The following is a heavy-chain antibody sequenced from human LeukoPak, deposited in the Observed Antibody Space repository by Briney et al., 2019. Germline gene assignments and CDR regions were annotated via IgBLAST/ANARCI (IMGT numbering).Heavy chain of an antibody. J-gene: IGHJ5*02. CDR2: IYHSGST. CDR3: ARLGPLLWGYNWFDP. Sequence: SETLSLTCAVSGGSISSSNWWSWVRQPPGKGLEWIGEIYHSGSTNYNPSLKSRVTISVDKSKNQFSLKLSSVTAADTAVYYCARLGPLLWGYNWFDPWGQGTLVTVSS. V-gene: IGHV4-4*02. CDR1: GGSISSSNW. D-gene: IGHD3-10*01.